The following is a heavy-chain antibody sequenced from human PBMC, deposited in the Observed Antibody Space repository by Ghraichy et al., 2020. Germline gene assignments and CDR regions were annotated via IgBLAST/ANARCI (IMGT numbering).Heavy chain of an antibody. V-gene: IGHV4-34*01. Sequence: SETLSLTCAVYGGSFSGYYWSWIRQPPGKGLEWIGEINHSGSTNYNPSLKSRVTISVDTSKNQFSLKLSSVTAADTAVYYCARELEGELLRNENWFDPWGQGTLVTVSS. J-gene: IGHJ5*02. CDR2: INHSGST. D-gene: IGHD1-26*01. CDR3: ARELEGELLRNENWFDP. CDR1: GGSFSGYY.